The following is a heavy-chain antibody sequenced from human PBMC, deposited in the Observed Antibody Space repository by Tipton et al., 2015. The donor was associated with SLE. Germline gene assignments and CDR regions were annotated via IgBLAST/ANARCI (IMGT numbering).Heavy chain of an antibody. D-gene: IGHD1-1*01. CDR2: IHHSGST. CDR3: ARGRELGRDDAFDI. V-gene: IGHV4-34*01. J-gene: IGHJ3*02. Sequence: TLSLTCAVYGGSFSGYYWSWIRQPPGKGLEWIGEIHHSGSTNYNPSLKSRVTISVDTSKNQFSLKLSSVTAADTAVYYCARGRELGRDDAFDIWGQGTMVTVSS. CDR1: GGSFSGYY.